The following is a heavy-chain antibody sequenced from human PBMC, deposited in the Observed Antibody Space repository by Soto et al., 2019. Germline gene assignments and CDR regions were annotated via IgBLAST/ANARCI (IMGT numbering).Heavy chain of an antibody. CDR2: ITGTSANT. D-gene: IGHD3-9*01. CDR3: AKGGASYGLLTHDY. CDR1: RFTFSNFA. V-gene: IGHV3-23*01. Sequence: EVQLLESGGGLVQPGGSLRLSCAASRFTFSNFAMSWVRQAPGKGLEWVSTITGTSANTYYTDSVKGGYAISRDNSQNTLYLQMNSLATEDTAVYYCAKGGASYGLLTHDYWGQGTLVTVSS. J-gene: IGHJ4*02.